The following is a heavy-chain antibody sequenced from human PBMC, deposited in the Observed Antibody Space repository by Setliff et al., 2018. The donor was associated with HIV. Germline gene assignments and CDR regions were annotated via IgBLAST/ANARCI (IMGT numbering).Heavy chain of an antibody. V-gene: IGHV3-48*03. CDR3: AREATPRHSSGWVYFDY. J-gene: IGHJ4*02. CDR1: GFTFSNYE. D-gene: IGHD6-19*01. CDR2: ITRSGDTI. Sequence: PGGSLRLSCAASGFTFSNYEMSWVRQAPGKGPEWVSYITRSGDTIYYADSVKGRFTMSRDNAKDSVYLQMNTLRVEDTAVYYCAREATPRHSSGWVYFDYWGQGMMVTVSS.